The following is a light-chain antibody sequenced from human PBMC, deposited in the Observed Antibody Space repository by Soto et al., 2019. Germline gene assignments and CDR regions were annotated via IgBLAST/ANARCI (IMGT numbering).Light chain of an antibody. J-gene: IGLJ1*01. CDR1: SSDVGGYNY. Sequence: LTQPASVSGSPGQSITISCTGTSSDVGGYNYVSWYQQHPGKAPKLMIYEVSNRPSGVSNRFSGSKSGNTASLAISGLQAEDEADYYCSSYTSSSTPYVFGTGTKVTVL. CDR3: SSYTSSSTPYV. V-gene: IGLV2-14*01. CDR2: EVS.